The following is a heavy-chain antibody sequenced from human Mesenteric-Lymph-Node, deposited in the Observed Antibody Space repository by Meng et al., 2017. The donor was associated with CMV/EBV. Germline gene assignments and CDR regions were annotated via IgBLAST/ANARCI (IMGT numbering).Heavy chain of an antibody. CDR2: IQQDGGEK. CDR1: GFTFSSYW. J-gene: IGHJ4*02. CDR3: AITRPGYCSSTSCPDSYGGFEY. Sequence: GESLKISCAASGFTFSSYWMSWVRQVPGKGLEWVANIQQDGGEKYYVDSVKGRFAISRDNAKNSLYLQMNSLRVEDTAVYYCAITRPGYCSSTSCPDSYGGFEYWGQGTLVTVSS. D-gene: IGHD2-2*01. V-gene: IGHV3-7*01.